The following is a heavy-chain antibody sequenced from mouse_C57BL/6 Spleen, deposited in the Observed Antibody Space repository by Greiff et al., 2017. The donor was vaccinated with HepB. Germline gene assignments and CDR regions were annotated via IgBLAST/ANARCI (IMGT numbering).Heavy chain of an antibody. CDR1: GFTFSDYY. Sequence: GESGGGLVQPGGSLKLSCAASGFTFSDYYMYWVRQTPEKRLEWVAYISNGGGSTYYPDTVKGRFTISRDNAKNTLYLQMSRLKSEDTAMYYCARRGEGYYFDYWGQGTTLTVSS. CDR3: ARRGEGYYFDY. V-gene: IGHV5-12*01. J-gene: IGHJ2*01. CDR2: ISNGGGST.